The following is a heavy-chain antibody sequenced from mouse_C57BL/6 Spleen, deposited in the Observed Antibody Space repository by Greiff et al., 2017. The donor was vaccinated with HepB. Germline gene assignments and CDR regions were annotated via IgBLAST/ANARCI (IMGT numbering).Heavy chain of an antibody. Sequence: EVKLVESGEGLVKPGGSLKLSCAASGFTFSSYAMSWVRQTPEKRLEWVADISSGGDYINYADTLKGRVTISRDNARNTLYLQMSSLKSEDTAMYYCTREGHYYGSREPLDYWGQGTTLTVSS. CDR2: ISSGGDYI. CDR3: TREGHYYGSREPLDY. J-gene: IGHJ2*01. V-gene: IGHV5-9-1*02. CDR1: GFTFSSYA. D-gene: IGHD1-1*01.